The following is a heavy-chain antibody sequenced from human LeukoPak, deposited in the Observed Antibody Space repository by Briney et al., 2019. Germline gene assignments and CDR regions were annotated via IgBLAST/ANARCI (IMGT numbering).Heavy chain of an antibody. CDR1: AGSISGSY. CDR2: LHNSGST. J-gene: IGHJ6*02. D-gene: IGHD2-15*01. CDR3: ARSSRCSGGSCYWGSPYYYYGMDV. V-gene: IGHV4-59*01. Sequence: SETLSLTCTVSAGSISGSYWRWLRQPPGEGLEWIGGLHNSGSTLYNLSLKSRVTISVDTSKNQLSLKLTSLTAADTAVYYCARSSRCSGGSCYWGSPYYYYGMDVWGQGTTVTVSS.